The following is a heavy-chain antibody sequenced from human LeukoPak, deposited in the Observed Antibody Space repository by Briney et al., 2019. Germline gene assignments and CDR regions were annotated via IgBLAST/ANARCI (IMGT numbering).Heavy chain of an antibody. Sequence: GGSLRLSCAASGLSFTTFAMSWVRQGPARGLEWVSSMKGTGETFYADSVKGRFTLSRDSSRNTVHLQLNNLRVEDTAIYYCARASWVSTTDAVRWGQGTLVTASS. V-gene: IGHV3-23*01. J-gene: IGHJ4*02. CDR1: GLSFTTFA. CDR3: ARASWVSTTDAVR. D-gene: IGHD1-14*01. CDR2: MKGTGET.